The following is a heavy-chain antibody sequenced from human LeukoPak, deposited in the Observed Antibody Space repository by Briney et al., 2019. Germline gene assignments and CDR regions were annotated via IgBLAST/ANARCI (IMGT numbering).Heavy chain of an antibody. CDR1: GFTFSSYG. Sequence: GRSLRLSCAASGFTFSSYGMHWVRQAPGKGLEWVAVIWYDGSNKYYADSVKGRFTISRDNSKNTLYLQMNSLRAEDTAVYYCARDQGLEPYYYYGMDVWGRGTTVTVSS. J-gene: IGHJ6*02. CDR2: IWYDGSNK. CDR3: ARDQGLEPYYYYGMDV. D-gene: IGHD1-1*01. V-gene: IGHV3-33*01.